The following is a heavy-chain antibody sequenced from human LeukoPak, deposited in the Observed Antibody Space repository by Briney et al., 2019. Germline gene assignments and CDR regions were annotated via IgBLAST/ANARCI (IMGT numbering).Heavy chain of an antibody. CDR3: ARARGRYIDFLDY. J-gene: IGHJ4*02. Sequence: SQTLSLTCTVSGGSISSNYYWGWIRQPPGKGLEWIVSFFYSGSTYYNPSLKSRVTISVDTSKNQFSLRLSSVTAADTAVYYCARARGRYIDFLDYWGQGTLITVSS. CDR2: FFYSGST. CDR1: GGSISSNYY. V-gene: IGHV4-39*02. D-gene: IGHD3-9*01.